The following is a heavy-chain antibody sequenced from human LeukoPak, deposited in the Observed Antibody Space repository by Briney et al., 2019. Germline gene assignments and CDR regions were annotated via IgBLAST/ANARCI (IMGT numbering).Heavy chain of an antibody. Sequence: SETLSLTCSVSGGSITSYYWSWIRQPPGKGLEWIGYIYYNGSTKYSPSLKSRVTISVDTSENQFSLKLRSVTAADTAVYYCASLTTVTQGYFDSWGQGTLVTVSS. CDR3: ASLTTVTQGYFDS. V-gene: IGHV4-59*08. J-gene: IGHJ4*02. CDR2: IYYNGST. D-gene: IGHD4-17*01. CDR1: GGSITSYY.